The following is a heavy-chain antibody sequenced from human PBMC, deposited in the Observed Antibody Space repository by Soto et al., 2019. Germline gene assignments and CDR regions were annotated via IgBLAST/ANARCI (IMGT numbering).Heavy chain of an antibody. D-gene: IGHD6-19*01. CDR1: GFTFSSYA. V-gene: IGHV3-23*01. Sequence: GGSLRLSCAASGFTFSSYAMSWVRQAPGKGLEWVSAISGSGGSTYYADSVKGRFTISRDNSKNTLYLKMNSLRAEDTAVYYCAKDYSSGWYVAHWGQGTLVTVSS. CDR2: ISGSGGST. J-gene: IGHJ4*02. CDR3: AKDYSSGWYVAH.